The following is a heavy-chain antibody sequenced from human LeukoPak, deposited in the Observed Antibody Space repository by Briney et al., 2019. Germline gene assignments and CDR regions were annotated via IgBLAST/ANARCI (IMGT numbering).Heavy chain of an antibody. CDR1: GYSFTSYW. CDR2: LHPGDSDT. D-gene: IGHD2-15*01. CDR3: ARHRYCSGGSCYRLDY. V-gene: IGHV5-51*01. J-gene: IGHJ4*02. Sequence: GESLKISCKGSGYSFTSYWISWVRQMPGKGLEWMGILHPGDSDTRYSPSFQGQVTISADKSINTAYLQWNSLKASDTAMYYCARHRYCSGGSCYRLDYWGQGALVTVSS.